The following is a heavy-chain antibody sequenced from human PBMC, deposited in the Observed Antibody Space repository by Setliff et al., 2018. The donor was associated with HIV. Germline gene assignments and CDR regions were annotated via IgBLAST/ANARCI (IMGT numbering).Heavy chain of an antibody. V-gene: IGHV4-30-4*02. CDR2: IYDSEST. Sequence: SETLSLTCTVSGGSISSGDYYWSWIRQPPGKGLEWIGNIYDSESTYYNPSLKSRVTISVDTSKNHVSLKLRSVTAADTAVYYCAQLGMVDDFDYWGQGTLVTVSS. J-gene: IGHJ4*02. CDR1: GGSISSGDYY. D-gene: IGHD1-1*01. CDR3: AQLGMVDDFDY.